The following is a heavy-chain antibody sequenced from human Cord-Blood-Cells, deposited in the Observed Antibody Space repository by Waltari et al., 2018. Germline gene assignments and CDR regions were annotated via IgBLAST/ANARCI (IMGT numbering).Heavy chain of an antibody. V-gene: IGHV1-69*09. CDR2: IIPILGIT. J-gene: IGHJ3*02. CDR3: ARSHQYCSSTSCYAFDI. Sequence: QVQLVQSGAEVKKPGSSVKVSCKASGGTFSSYAISWVRQAPGQGLEWMGMIIPILGITNYAQKFQGRVTITADKSTSTAYMELSSLRSEDTVVYYCARSHQYCSSTSCYAFDIWGQGTMVTVSS. D-gene: IGHD2-2*01. CDR1: GGTFSSYA.